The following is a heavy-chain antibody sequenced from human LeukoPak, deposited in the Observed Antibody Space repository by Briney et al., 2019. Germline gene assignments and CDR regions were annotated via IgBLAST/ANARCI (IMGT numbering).Heavy chain of an antibody. V-gene: IGHV3-7*01. CDR2: INRHGSVK. CDR1: GFTLSDYW. Sequence: GGSLRLSCAASGFTLSDYWMNWVRQAPGKGLEWVANINRHGSVKLHVDSVEGRFTISRDNAKNSLFLQMTSLKVEDTAVYYCAAWGLYSYWGQGTLVTVSS. J-gene: IGHJ4*02. CDR3: AAWGLYSY. D-gene: IGHD4-11*01.